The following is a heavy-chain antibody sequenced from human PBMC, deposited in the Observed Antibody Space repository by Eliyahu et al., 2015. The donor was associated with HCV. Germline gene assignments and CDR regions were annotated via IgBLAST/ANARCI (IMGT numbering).Heavy chain of an antibody. CDR2: IYYSGRT. D-gene: IGHD2-15*01. J-gene: IGHJ4*02. CDR3: ARLVAATDYFDY. V-gene: IGHV4-39*01. CDR1: GGSISSSSYY. Sequence: QLQLQESGPGLVKASETLSLTCSVSGGSISSSSYYWGWIRQPPGRGLEWIGTIYYSGRTYYNPSLKSRVTKSVDTSRNQFSLKLNSVTAADTAVYYCARLVAATDYFDYWGQGSLVTVSS.